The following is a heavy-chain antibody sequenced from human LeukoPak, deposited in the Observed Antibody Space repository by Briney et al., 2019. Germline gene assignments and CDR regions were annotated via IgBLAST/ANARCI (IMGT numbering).Heavy chain of an antibody. D-gene: IGHD6-19*01. J-gene: IGHJ6*03. CDR1: GFTFSSYA. CDR3: ARDMGSGSGRHYYYMDV. CDR2: ISYDGSNK. V-gene: IGHV3-30*01. Sequence: GGSLRLSCAASGFTFSSYAKHWVRQAPGKGLEWVAVISYDGSNKYYADSVKGRFTISRDNSKNTLYLQMNSLRAEDTAVYYCARDMGSGSGRHYYYMDVWGKGTTVTVSS.